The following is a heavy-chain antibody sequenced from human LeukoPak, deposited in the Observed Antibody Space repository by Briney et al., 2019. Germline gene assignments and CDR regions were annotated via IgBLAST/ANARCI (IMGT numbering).Heavy chain of an antibody. Sequence: GGSLRLSCAASGFMFSSNWMSWVRQAPGKGLEWVSAISGSGGSTYYADSVKGRFTISRDNSKNTLYLQMNSLRAEDTAVYYCAKIAAAGQLDYWGQGTLVTVSS. CDR2: ISGSGGST. J-gene: IGHJ4*02. CDR3: AKIAAAGQLDY. V-gene: IGHV3-23*01. CDR1: GFMFSSNW. D-gene: IGHD6-13*01.